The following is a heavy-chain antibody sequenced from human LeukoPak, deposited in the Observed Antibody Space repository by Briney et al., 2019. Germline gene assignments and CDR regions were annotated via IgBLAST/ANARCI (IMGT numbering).Heavy chain of an antibody. V-gene: IGHV3-7*01. J-gene: IGHJ4*02. CDR1: GFIFSNYW. CDR3: AGALAVAGTGY. Sequence: PGGSPRLSCAGSGFIFSNYWMSWVRQAPGKGLEWVANIKEDGSEKYYVDSVKGRFTISRDNAKNSLYLQMNSLRVEDTAVYYCAGALAVAGTGYWGQGTLVTVSS. D-gene: IGHD6-19*01. CDR2: IKEDGSEK.